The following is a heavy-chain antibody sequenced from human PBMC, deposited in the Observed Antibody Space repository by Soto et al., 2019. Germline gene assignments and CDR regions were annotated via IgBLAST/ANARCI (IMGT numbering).Heavy chain of an antibody. CDR1: GYTFTSYD. CDR2: MNPNSGNQ. V-gene: IGHV1-8*01. D-gene: IGHD3-22*01. Sequence: GASVKVSCKASGYTFTSYDINWVRQASGQGLGWMGWMNPNSGNQGSAQKFQGRVTMTRSTSINTAYMELSSLTSEDTAVYYCARGQEYYDSSGYNDYWGQGTPVTVSS. J-gene: IGHJ4*02. CDR3: ARGQEYYDSSGYNDY.